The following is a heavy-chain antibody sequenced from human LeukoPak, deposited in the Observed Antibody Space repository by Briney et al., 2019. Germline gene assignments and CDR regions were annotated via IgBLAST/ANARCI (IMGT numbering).Heavy chain of an antibody. CDR1: GFTFSSYA. V-gene: IGHV3-23*01. J-gene: IGHJ4*02. CDR3: AKDGWFGELTSFDY. CDR2: ISGSGGST. D-gene: IGHD3-10*01. Sequence: GGSLRLSCAASGFTFSSYAVSWVRQAPGKGLEWVSAISGSGGSTYYADSVKGRFTISRDNSKNTLYLQMNSLRAEDTAVYYCAKDGWFGELTSFDYWGQGTLVTVSS.